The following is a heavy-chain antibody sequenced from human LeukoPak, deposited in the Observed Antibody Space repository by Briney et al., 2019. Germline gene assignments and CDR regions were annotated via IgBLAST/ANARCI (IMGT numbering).Heavy chain of an antibody. J-gene: IGHJ4*02. CDR2: ISSNSRYR. CDR1: GFTFSSYE. Sequence: PGGSLRLSCAASGFTFSSYEMNWVRQAPGKGLEWVSSISSNSRYRYYADSMRGRFTISRDNAKNSLYLQMNSLKPEDTAVYYCARVAEAAAFDSWGQGTLVTVSS. V-gene: IGHV3-21*06. D-gene: IGHD6-13*01. CDR3: ARVAEAAAFDS.